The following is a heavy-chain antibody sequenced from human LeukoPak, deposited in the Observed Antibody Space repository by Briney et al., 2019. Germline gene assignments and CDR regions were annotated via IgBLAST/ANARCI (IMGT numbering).Heavy chain of an antibody. CDR3: ARPYYYDSRIDP. Sequence: SQTLSLTCSVSGVSISSGDYYWSWIRQPPGKGLEWIGYMYSSGSTYYNPSLKSRATISVDTSKNQFSLKLSSVTAADTAVYYCARPYYYDSRIDPWGQGTLVTVSS. D-gene: IGHD3-22*01. CDR2: MYSSGST. J-gene: IGHJ5*02. CDR1: GVSISSGDYY. V-gene: IGHV4-30-4*01.